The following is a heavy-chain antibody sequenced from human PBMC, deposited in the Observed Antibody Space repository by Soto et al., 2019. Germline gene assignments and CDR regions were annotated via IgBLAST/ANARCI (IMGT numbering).Heavy chain of an antibody. D-gene: IGHD3-10*01. CDR1: GGSISSYS. Sequence: QVQLQESGPGLVKPSETLSLTCTVSGGSISSYSWCWIRQPPGQGLVWIGYIYYSGSTNYNPSLTSHVTISVDTSKIQVSLKLSAVTAADTAVYSFARSRPYGSGSYSWFDPGGQGTLVAFSS. CDR3: ARSRPYGSGSYSWFDP. V-gene: IGHV4-59*08. CDR2: IYYSGST. J-gene: IGHJ5*02.